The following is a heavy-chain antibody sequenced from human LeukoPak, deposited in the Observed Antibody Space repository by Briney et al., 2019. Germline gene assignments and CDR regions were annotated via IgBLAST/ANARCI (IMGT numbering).Heavy chain of an antibody. CDR1: GYTLIELS. D-gene: IGHD3-10*01. V-gene: IGHV1-24*01. CDR2: FDPEDAET. J-gene: IGHJ4*02. CDR3: ATVHRFGEFTFDY. Sequence: ASVKVSCKVSGYTLIELSMHWVRQAPGKALEWMGGFDPEDAETIYAQKFQGRVTMTKDTFTGTAYMQQRYTRFGDTAVYYCATVHRFGEFTFDYWGQGTLVTVSS.